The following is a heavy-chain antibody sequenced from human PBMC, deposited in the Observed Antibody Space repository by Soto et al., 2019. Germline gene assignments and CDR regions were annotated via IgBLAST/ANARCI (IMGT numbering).Heavy chain of an antibody. CDR3: AGRGPGTYFGY. D-gene: IGHD6-13*01. Sequence: EVQLLDSGGGLVQPGGSLRLSCAASGFTFSSYAMNWVRQAPGKGLEWVSVISGSGDSTYYADSVKGRFTISRDNSKNTRYLQMNSLRTEDTAVYYCAGRGPGTYFGYWGQGTLVTVSS. CDR2: ISGSGDST. V-gene: IGHV3-23*01. J-gene: IGHJ4*02. CDR1: GFTFSSYA.